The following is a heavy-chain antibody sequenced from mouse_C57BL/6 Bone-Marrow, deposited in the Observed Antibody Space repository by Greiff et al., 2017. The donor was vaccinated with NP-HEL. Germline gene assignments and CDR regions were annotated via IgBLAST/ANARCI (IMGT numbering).Heavy chain of an antibody. Sequence: EVKLVESGGGLVQPGGSLKLSCAASGFTFSDYGMAWVRQAPRKGPEWVAFISNLAYSIYYADTVTGRFTISRENAKNTLYLEISSLRSEDTAMYYCARDDGYYGAMDYWGQGTSVTVSS. CDR3: ARDDGYYGAMDY. V-gene: IGHV5-15*01. CDR1: GFTFSDYG. CDR2: ISNLAYSI. D-gene: IGHD2-3*01. J-gene: IGHJ4*01.